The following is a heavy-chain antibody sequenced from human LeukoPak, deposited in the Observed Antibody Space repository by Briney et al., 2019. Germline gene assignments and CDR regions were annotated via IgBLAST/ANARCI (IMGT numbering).Heavy chain of an antibody. D-gene: IGHD6-13*01. CDR3: ERGLVAANTLYYYGMDV. J-gene: IGHJ6*02. V-gene: IGHV4-61*01. Sequence: PSETLSLTCTVSGGSVSSGSYYWSWIRQPPGKGLEWIGYIYYSGSTNYNPSLKSRVTISVDTSKNQFSLKLSSVTAADTAVYYCERGLVAANTLYYYGMDVWGQGTTVTVSS. CDR1: GGSVSSGSYY. CDR2: IYYSGST.